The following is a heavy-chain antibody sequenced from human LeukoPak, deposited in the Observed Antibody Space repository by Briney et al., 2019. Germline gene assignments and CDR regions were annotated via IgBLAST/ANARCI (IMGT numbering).Heavy chain of an antibody. CDR1: GGSISSYY. CDR3: ARDCSGGSCYPHYYYMDV. V-gene: IGHV4-4*07. D-gene: IGHD2-15*01. Sequence: SETLSLTCTVSGGSISSYYWGWIRQPAGKGLEWIGRIYTSGSTNHNPSLKSRVTISVDKAKNQFSLKLSSVTAGDTAVYYCARDCSGGSCYPHYYYMDVWGKGTTVTVSS. J-gene: IGHJ6*03. CDR2: IYTSGST.